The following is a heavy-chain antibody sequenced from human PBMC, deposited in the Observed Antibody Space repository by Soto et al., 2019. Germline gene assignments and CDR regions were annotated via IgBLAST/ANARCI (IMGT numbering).Heavy chain of an antibody. CDR1: GFTFSNYG. V-gene: IGHV3-30*18. J-gene: IGHJ6*02. Sequence: PGGSLRLSCAASGFTFSNYGMHWVRQAPGKGLEWVAVISYDGSNKYYADSVKGRFTISRDNSKNTLYLQMNSLRAEDTAVYYCAKVLSGSGSYYNVGGMDVWGQGTTVTVSS. CDR2: ISYDGSNK. D-gene: IGHD3-10*01. CDR3: AKVLSGSGSYYNVGGMDV.